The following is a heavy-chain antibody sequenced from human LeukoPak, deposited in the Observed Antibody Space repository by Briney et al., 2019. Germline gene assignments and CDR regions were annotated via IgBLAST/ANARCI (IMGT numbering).Heavy chain of an antibody. Sequence: GGSLRLSCSASGITLSKYTLSWVRLAPGKGLEWVSGISGSDTFYADSVKGRFTISRDTSKNILYLEMSSLRAEDTAVYYCAKDGYNWIPFDDWGQGTLVAVSS. CDR3: AKDGYNWIPFDD. CDR2: ISGSDT. J-gene: IGHJ4*02. CDR1: GITLSKYT. D-gene: IGHD1-20*01. V-gene: IGHV3-23*01.